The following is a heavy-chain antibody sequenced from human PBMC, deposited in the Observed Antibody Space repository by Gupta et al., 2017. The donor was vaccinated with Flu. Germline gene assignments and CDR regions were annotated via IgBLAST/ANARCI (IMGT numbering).Heavy chain of an antibody. D-gene: IGHD3-10*01. J-gene: IGHJ4*02. V-gene: IGHV4-31*03. CDR2: IYYSGST. Sequence: QVQLQESGPGLVKPSQTLSLTCTVSGGSISSGGYYWSWIRQHPGKGLEWIGYIYYSGSTYYNPSLKSRVTISVDTSKNQFSLKLSAVTAADTAVYYCARGVRGGITESPRIQAFDYWGQGTLVTVSS. CDR3: ARGVRGGITESPRIQAFDY. CDR1: GGSISSGGYY.